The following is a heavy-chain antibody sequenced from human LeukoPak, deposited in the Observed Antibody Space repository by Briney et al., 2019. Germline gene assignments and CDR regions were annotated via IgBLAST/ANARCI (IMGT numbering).Heavy chain of an antibody. Sequence: GASVKVSCKVSGYTLTELSMHWVRQAPGKGLEWMGGFDPEDGETIYAQKFQGRVTMTEDTSTDTAYMELSSLRSEDTAVYYCATGEYFDWLVFDYWGQRTLVTVSS. CDR1: GYTLTELS. CDR3: ATGEYFDWLVFDY. J-gene: IGHJ4*02. CDR2: FDPEDGET. D-gene: IGHD3-9*01. V-gene: IGHV1-24*01.